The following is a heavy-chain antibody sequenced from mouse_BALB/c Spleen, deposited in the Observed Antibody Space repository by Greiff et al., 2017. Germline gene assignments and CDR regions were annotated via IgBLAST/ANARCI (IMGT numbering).Heavy chain of an antibody. V-gene: IGHV5-4*02. CDR3: ASLAY. Sequence: EVQVVESGGGLVKPGGSLKLSCEASGFTFSDYYMYWVSQTPEKRLEWVATISDGGSYTYYPDSVKGRFTISRDNAKNNLYLQMSSLKSEDTAMYYCASLAYWGQGTLVTVAA. CDR1: GFTFSDYY. J-gene: IGHJ3*01. CDR2: ISDGGSYT.